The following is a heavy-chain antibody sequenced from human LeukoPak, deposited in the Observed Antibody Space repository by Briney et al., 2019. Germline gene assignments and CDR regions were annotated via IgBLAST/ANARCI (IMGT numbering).Heavy chain of an antibody. V-gene: IGHV3-23*01. J-gene: IGHJ4*02. D-gene: IGHD3-9*01. Sequence: PGGSLRLSCAASGFTFSNYAMSWVRQAPGKGLEWVSAITGGGSGIYYADSMKSRFTISRDNSKNTLYLQINGLRAEDTAVYYCAKWGDYDVLTGYYVSDYWGQGTQVTVSS. CDR3: AKWGDYDVLTGYYVSDY. CDR2: ITGGGSGI. CDR1: GFTFSNYA.